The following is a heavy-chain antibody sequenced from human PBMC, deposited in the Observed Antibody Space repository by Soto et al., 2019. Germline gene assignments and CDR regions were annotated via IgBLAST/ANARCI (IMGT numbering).Heavy chain of an antibody. J-gene: IGHJ5*02. Sequence: SVKVSCRASGGTFSSYAISWVRQAPGQGLEWMGGIIPIFGTANYAQKFQGRVTITADESTSTAYMELSSLRADDTAVYFCVRDYMARGRDSNWFDPWGQGTLVTVSS. V-gene: IGHV1-69*13. D-gene: IGHD3-10*01. CDR2: IIPIFGTA. CDR1: GGTFSSYA. CDR3: VRDYMARGRDSNWFDP.